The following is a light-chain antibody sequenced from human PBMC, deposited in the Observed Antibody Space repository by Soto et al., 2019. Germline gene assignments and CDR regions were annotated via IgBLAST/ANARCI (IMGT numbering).Light chain of an antibody. CDR2: GAS. CDR3: QQYNNHLT. Sequence: EIVMTQSPATLSVSPGERATLSCRASQSVSSNLAWYQQKPGQAPRLLIYGASTRATGIPARFSGSGSGTEFTLTISSLQSEDFAVYYCQQYNNHLTFGGGTKVDI. J-gene: IGKJ4*01. CDR1: QSVSSN. V-gene: IGKV3-15*01.